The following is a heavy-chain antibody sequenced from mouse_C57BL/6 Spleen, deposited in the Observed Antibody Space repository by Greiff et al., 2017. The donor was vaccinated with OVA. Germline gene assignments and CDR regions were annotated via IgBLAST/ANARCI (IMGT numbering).Heavy chain of an antibody. V-gene: IGHV1-62-2*01. CDR1: GYTFTEYT. CDR2: FYPGSGSI. D-gene: IGHD1-1*01. J-gene: IGHJ4*01. CDR3: ARHGDYGSSYDYAMDY. Sequence: VMLVESGAELVKPGASVKLSCKASGYTFTEYTIHWVKQRSGQGLEWIGWFYPGSGSIKYNEKFKDKATLTADKSSSTVYMELSRLTSEDSAVYFCARHGDYGSSYDYAMDYWGQGTSVTVSS.